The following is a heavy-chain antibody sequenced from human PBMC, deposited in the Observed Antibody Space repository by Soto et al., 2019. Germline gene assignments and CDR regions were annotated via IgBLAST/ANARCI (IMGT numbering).Heavy chain of an antibody. Sequence: ASVKVSCKASGYTFTGYYMHWVRQAPGQGLEWMGWISAYNGNTNYAQKLQGRVTMTTDTSTSTAYMELRSLKSDDTAVYYCARCSGYDCYRNWFDSWGHGTLVTVSS. D-gene: IGHD5-12*01. CDR3: ARCSGYDCYRNWFDS. V-gene: IGHV1-18*04. J-gene: IGHJ5*01. CDR1: GYTFTGYY. CDR2: ISAYNGNT.